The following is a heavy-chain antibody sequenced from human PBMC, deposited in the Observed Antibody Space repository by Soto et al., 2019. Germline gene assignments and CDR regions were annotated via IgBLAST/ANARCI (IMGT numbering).Heavy chain of an antibody. CDR2: IYYSGST. V-gene: IGHV4-59*01. CDR1: GGSISSYY. D-gene: IGHD3-3*01. Sequence: SETLSLTCTVSGGSISSYYWSWIRQPPGKGLEWIGYIYYSGSTNYNPSLKSRVTISVDTSKNQFSLKLSSVTAADTAVYYCARFPLRFLEWLPPLRDAFDIWGQGTMVTV. CDR3: ARFPLRFLEWLPPLRDAFDI. J-gene: IGHJ3*02.